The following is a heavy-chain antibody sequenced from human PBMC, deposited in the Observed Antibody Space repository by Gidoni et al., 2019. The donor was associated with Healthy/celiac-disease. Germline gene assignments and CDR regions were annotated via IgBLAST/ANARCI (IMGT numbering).Heavy chain of an antibody. CDR1: GGSFSGYY. V-gene: IGHV4-34*01. J-gene: IGHJ6*02. Sequence: QVQLQQWGAGLLKPSETLSLTCAVYGGSFSGYYWSWIPQPPGKGLEWIGEINHSGSTNYNPSLKSRVTISVDTSKNQFSLKLSSVTAADTAVYYCARNYCSSTSCYRLSNYYYYGMDVWGQGTTVTVSS. CDR2: INHSGST. D-gene: IGHD2-2*01. CDR3: ARNYCSSTSCYRLSNYYYYGMDV.